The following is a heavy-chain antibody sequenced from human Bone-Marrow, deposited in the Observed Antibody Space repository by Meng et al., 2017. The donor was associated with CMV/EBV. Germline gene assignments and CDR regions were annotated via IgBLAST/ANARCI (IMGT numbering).Heavy chain of an antibody. CDR1: GGSISSSSYY. V-gene: IGHV4-39*07. Sequence: SETLSLTCTVSGGSISSSSYYWGWIRQPPGKGLEWIGSIYYSGSTYYNPSLKSRVTISVDTSKNQFSLKLSSVTAADTAVYYCAIARGIAAPFDYWGQGNRVNGAS. CDR2: IYYSGST. J-gene: IGHJ4*02. CDR3: AIARGIAAPFDY. D-gene: IGHD6-13*01.